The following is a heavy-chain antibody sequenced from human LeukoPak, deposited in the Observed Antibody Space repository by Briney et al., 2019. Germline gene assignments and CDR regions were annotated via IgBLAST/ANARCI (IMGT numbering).Heavy chain of an antibody. CDR2: IHSGSNT. J-gene: IGHJ4*02. V-gene: IGHV3-66*01. D-gene: IGHD4-17*01. CDR1: GSTFSSYS. CDR3: ARVAGDYAEYYFDY. Sequence: GGSLRLSCAASGSTFSSYSVSWVRQAPGKGLEWVSVIHSGSNTYYADSVKGRFTISRDNSKNTLYLQMNSLRAEDTAVYYCARVAGDYAEYYFDYWGQGTLVTVSS.